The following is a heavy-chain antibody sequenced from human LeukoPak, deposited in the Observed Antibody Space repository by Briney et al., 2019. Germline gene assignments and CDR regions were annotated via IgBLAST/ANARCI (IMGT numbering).Heavy chain of an antibody. J-gene: IGHJ4*02. Sequence: SETLSLTCTVSGGSISSSGYYWGWIRQPPGKGLEWIGSIYYSGGTYYNPSLKSRVTISVDTSKNQFSLKLSSVTAADTAVYYCARGGKEYYYDSSDGPPPFDYWGQGTLVTVSS. CDR1: GGSISSSGYY. CDR2: IYYSGGT. CDR3: ARGGKEYYYDSSDGPPPFDY. D-gene: IGHD3-22*01. V-gene: IGHV4-39*07.